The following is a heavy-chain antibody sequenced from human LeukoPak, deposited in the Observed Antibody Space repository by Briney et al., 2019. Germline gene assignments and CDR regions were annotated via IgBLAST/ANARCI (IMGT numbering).Heavy chain of an antibody. V-gene: IGHV3-30*03. CDR3: VREDTPATANY. CDR1: GFTFSSYG. CDR2: ISYDGSNK. D-gene: IGHD2-21*02. J-gene: IGHJ4*02. Sequence: GGSLRLSCAASGFTFSSYGMHWVRQAPGKGLEWVAVISYDGSNKYYADSVKGRFTIPRDNSKNTLYLQMHSLRPGDTAVYYCVREDTPATANYWGQGTLVTISS.